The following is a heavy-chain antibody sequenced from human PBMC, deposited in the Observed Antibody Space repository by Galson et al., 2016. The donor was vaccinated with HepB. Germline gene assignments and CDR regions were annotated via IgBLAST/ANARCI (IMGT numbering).Heavy chain of an antibody. CDR1: GGTSSSYA. J-gene: IGHJ6*01. Sequence: SVKVSCKASGGTSSSYAISWVRQAPGQRLEWMGGIIPFFGAANYAQEFQGRVTITADESTSTAYMELSSLRSEDTAVYYCARGLNEIHLWLTHYYYDLDVWGQGTTVIVSS. CDR2: IIPFFGAA. CDR3: ARGLNEIHLWLTHYYYDLDV. V-gene: IGHV1-69*13. D-gene: IGHD5-18*01.